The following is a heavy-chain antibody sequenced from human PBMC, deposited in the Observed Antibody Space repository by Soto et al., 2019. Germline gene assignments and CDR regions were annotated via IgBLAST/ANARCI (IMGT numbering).Heavy chain of an antibody. CDR1: GGTISSYY. J-gene: IGHJ6*02. CDR3: ARDGSDSYGLDV. Sequence: SETLSLTCTVSGGTISSYYCIWSRQSAGKGLEWMGRIYRGGNTQYNPSLKSRVTMSADTSKNQFSLRLNSVTAADTAVYYCARDGSDSYGLDVWGQGTTVTVSS. D-gene: IGHD3-10*01. V-gene: IGHV4-4*07. CDR2: IYRGGNT.